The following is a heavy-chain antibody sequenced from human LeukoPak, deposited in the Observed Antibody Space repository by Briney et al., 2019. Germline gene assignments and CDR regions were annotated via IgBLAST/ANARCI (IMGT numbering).Heavy chain of an antibody. Sequence: PGGSLRLSCAASGFTFSGYTMHWVRQAPGKGLEWVAVISYDGSNKYYADSVKGRFTISRDNPKNTLYLQMNSLRAEDTAVYYCAKEGYSSSWYGYFDYWGQGTLVTVSS. V-gene: IGHV3-30*04. CDR2: ISYDGSNK. J-gene: IGHJ4*02. CDR1: GFTFSGYT. CDR3: AKEGYSSSWYGYFDY. D-gene: IGHD6-13*01.